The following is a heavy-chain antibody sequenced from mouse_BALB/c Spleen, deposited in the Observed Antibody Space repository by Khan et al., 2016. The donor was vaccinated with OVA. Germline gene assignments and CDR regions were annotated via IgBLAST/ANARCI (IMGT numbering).Heavy chain of an antibody. J-gene: IGHJ3*01. D-gene: IGHD1-2*01. V-gene: IGHV1-7*01. CDR1: GYTFTSHW. CDR3: GSCPLHRQSAFAY. Sequence: QVQPKQSGAELAKPVASVKMSCKASGYTFTSHWIHWVKQRSGQGVDWIGYINPSTGYSDYNNKFKDKATLTPDSNSSTIYIQLSSRLPKDSAVYYCGSCPLHRQSAFAYWGQGTLVTVSA. CDR2: INPSTGYS.